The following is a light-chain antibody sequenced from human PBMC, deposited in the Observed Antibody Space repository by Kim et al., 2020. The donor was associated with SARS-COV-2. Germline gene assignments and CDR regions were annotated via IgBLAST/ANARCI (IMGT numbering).Light chain of an antibody. V-gene: IGLV3-21*04. CDR3: QVWDSSSDSYV. Sequence: SYELTQPPSVSVAPGKTARITCGGNNIGSKSVHWYQQKPGQAPVLVIYYDSDRPSGIPERFSGSNSGNTATLTISRVEAGDEADYYCQVWDSSSDSYVFGTGIKVTVL. J-gene: IGLJ1*01. CDR2: YDS. CDR1: NIGSKS.